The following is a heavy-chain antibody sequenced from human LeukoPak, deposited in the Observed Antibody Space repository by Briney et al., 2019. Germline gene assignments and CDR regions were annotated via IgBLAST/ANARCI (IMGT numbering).Heavy chain of an antibody. Sequence: SETLSLTCTVSGGSISSYYWSWIRQPAGEGLEWIGRIYTSGSTNYNPSLKSRVTISVDKSKNQFSLKLSSVTAADTAVYYCARLKLTDNWFDPWGQGTLVTVSS. V-gene: IGHV4-4*07. J-gene: IGHJ5*02. CDR3: ARLKLTDNWFDP. CDR2: IYTSGST. CDR1: GGSISSYY. D-gene: IGHD5-24*01.